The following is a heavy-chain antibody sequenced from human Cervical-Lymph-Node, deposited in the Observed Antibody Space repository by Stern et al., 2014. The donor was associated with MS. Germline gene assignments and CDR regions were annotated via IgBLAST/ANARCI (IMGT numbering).Heavy chain of an antibody. J-gene: IGHJ6*02. CDR1: DGPISSDS. CDR2: IYYSGSI. CDR3: ARAKGYWQPYFYYGMDV. V-gene: IGHV4-59*01. D-gene: IGHD1-26*01. Sequence: QLQLQESGPGLVKPSETLSLTCTVSDGPISSDSWSWIRQPPGQGLEWIGHIYYSGSINYSPSLKSRVTISLDTSKNQFSLEVTSVTAADTAVYYCARAKGYWQPYFYYGMDVWGQGTTVTVSS.